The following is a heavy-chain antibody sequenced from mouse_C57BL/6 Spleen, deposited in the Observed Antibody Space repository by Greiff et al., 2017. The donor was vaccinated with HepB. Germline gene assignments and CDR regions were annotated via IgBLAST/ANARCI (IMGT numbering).Heavy chain of an antibody. CDR3: ARDGVITTVVAPFAY. CDR2: ISDGGSYT. CDR1: GFTFSSYA. V-gene: IGHV5-4*01. Sequence: DVHLVESGGGLVKPGGSLKLSCAASGFTFSSYAMSWVRQTPEKRLEWVATISDGGSYTYYPDNVKGRFTISRDNAKNNLYLQMSHLKSEDTAMYYCARDGVITTVVAPFAYWGQGTLVTVSA. J-gene: IGHJ3*01. D-gene: IGHD1-1*01.